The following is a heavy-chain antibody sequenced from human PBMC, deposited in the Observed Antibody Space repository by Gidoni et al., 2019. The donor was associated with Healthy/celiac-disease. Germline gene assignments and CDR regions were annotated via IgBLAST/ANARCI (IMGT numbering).Heavy chain of an antibody. CDR1: GFTFRSYS. Sequence: EVQLVESGGGLVKPGGSLRLSCAASGFTFRSYSMNWVRQAPGKGLEWVSSISSSSSYIYYADSVKGRFTISRDNAKNSLYLQMNSLRAEDTAVYYCARGGSLYGGNSPAFDYWGQGTLVTVSS. CDR3: ARGGSLYGGNSPAFDY. D-gene: IGHD2-21*02. CDR2: ISSSSSYI. V-gene: IGHV3-21*01. J-gene: IGHJ4*02.